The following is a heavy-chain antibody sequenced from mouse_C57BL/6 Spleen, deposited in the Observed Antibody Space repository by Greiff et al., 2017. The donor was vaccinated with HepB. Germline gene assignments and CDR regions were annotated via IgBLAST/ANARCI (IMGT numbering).Heavy chain of an antibody. CDR3: ARDDYGSGYYLDY. D-gene: IGHD1-1*01. J-gene: IGHJ2*01. CDR2: ISYDGSN. V-gene: IGHV3-6*01. Sequence: EVQLVESGPGLVKPSQSLSLTCSVTGYSITSGYYWNWIRQFPGNKLEWMGYISYDGSNNYNPSLKNRISITRDTSKNQFFLKLNSVTTEDTATYYSARDDYGSGYYLDYWGQGTTLTVSS. CDR1: GYSITSGYY.